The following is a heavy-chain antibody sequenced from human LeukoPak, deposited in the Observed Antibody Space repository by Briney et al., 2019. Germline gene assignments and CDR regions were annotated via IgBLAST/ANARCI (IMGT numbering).Heavy chain of an antibody. D-gene: IGHD3-22*01. J-gene: IGHJ3*02. Sequence: SETLSLTCTVSGGSISSYYWSWIRQPPGKGLEWIGYIYYSGSTNYNPSLKSRVTISVDTSKNQFSLKLSSVTAADTAVYYCARETMIVGINAFDIWGQGTMVTVSS. CDR2: IYYSGST. V-gene: IGHV4-59*12. CDR3: ARETMIVGINAFDI. CDR1: GGSISSYY.